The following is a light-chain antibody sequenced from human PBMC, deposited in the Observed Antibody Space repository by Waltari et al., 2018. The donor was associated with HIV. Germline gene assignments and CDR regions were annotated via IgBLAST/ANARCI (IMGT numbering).Light chain of an antibody. CDR1: QSVGSY. CDR3: QQRSDLPPT. Sequence: EIVLTQSPVTLSLSPGERATLSCRASQSVGSYLGWYQQKPGQAPRPLIYDASNRATVIPARFSGSGSGTDFTLTISSLEPEDFAVYYCQQRSDLPPTFGQGTKVEIK. V-gene: IGKV3-11*01. CDR2: DAS. J-gene: IGKJ1*01.